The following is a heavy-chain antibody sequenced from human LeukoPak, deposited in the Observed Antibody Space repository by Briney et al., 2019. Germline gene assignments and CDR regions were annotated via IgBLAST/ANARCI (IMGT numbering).Heavy chain of an antibody. CDR3: ARDSSGWTPAYFDY. V-gene: IGHV4-39*07. D-gene: IGHD6-19*01. J-gene: IGHJ4*02. CDR1: GGSISSSSYY. CDR2: IYYSGST. Sequence: SETLSLTCTVSGGSISSSSYYWGWIRQPPGKGLEWIGSIYYSGSTYYNPSLKSRVSISVDTSKKQFSLKLRSVTAADTAVYYCARDSSGWTPAYFDYWGQGTLVTVSS.